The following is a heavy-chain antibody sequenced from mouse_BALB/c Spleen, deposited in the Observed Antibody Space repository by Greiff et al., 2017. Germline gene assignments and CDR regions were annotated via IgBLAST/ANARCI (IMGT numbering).Heavy chain of an antibody. J-gene: IGHJ4*01. CDR1: GYSITSDYA. D-gene: IGHD2-1*01. V-gene: IGHV3-2*02. CDR3: AGNSYAMDY. CDR2: ISYSGST. Sequence: VQLKESGPGLVKPSQSLSLTCTVTGYSITSDYAWNWIRQFPGNKLEWMGYISYSGSTSYNPSLKSRISITRDTSKNQFFLQLNSVTTEDTATYYSAGNSYAMDYWGQGTSVTVSS.